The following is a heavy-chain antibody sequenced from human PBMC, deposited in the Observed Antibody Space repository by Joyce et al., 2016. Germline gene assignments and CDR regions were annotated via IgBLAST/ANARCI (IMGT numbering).Heavy chain of an antibody. V-gene: IGHV1-69*01. CDR1: GGSFNRYT. Sequence: QVQLVQSGAEVKKPGSSVKVYCKASGGSFNRYTINWVRQAPGQGLEWMGGISPLSGTSNCAQKFQDRVTITADGLTSTVYMELFSLRSDDTAVYFCARGGGAPGTAARLDYWGQGTLVIVSS. D-gene: IGHD1-7*01. CDR3: ARGGGAPGTAARLDY. CDR2: ISPLSGTS. J-gene: IGHJ4*02.